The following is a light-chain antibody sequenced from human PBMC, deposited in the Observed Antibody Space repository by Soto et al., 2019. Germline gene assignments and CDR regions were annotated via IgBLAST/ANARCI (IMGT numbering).Light chain of an antibody. J-gene: IGKJ2*01. V-gene: IGKV3-11*01. CDR1: QSVSSY. CDR2: DAS. CDR3: QQTYSTPYT. Sequence: EIVLTQSPATLSLSPGERATLSCRASQSVSSYLAWYQQKPGQAPRLLIYDASNRATGIPARFSGSGSGTDFTLTISSLEPEDLGTYYCQQTYSTPYTFGQGTTVVIK.